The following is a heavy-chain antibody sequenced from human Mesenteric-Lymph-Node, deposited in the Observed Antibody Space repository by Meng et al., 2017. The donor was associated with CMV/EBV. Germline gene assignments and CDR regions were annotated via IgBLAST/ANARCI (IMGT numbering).Heavy chain of an antibody. CDR2: INPNSGGT. V-gene: IGHV1-2*02. D-gene: IGHD1-7*01. CDR1: GYTFTAYY. J-gene: IGHJ4*02. Sequence: CHASGYTFTAYYMHWVRQAPGQGLEWMGWINPNSGGTKYAQKFQGRVTMTRDTSISTAYMELSRLRSDDTAVYYCARDQDGTTDGNWGQGTLVTVSS. CDR3: ARDQDGTTDGN.